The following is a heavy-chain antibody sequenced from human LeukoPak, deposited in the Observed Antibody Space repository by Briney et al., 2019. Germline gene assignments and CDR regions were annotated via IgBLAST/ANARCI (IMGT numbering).Heavy chain of an antibody. CDR2: IRYDGSNK. CDR1: GFTFSSYG. J-gene: IGHJ4*02. D-gene: IGHD3-10*01. CDR3: AKGGASYYYGSGSYYTLDY. Sequence: PGGSLRLSCAASGFTFSSYGMHWVRQAPGKGLEWGAFIRYDGSNKYYADSVKGRFTISRDNSKNTLYLQMNSLRAEDTAVYYCAKGGASYYYGSGSYYTLDYWGQGTLVTVSS. V-gene: IGHV3-30*02.